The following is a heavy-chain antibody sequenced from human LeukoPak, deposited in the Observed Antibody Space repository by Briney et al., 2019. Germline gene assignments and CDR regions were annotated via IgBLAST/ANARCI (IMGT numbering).Heavy chain of an antibody. CDR2: INHSGST. J-gene: IGHJ4*02. V-gene: IGHV4-34*01. CDR3: ARHGSGYSGHDLNEGFDY. D-gene: IGHD5-12*01. CDR1: GGSFSGYY. Sequence: SETLSLTCAVYGGSFSGYYWSWIRQPPGKGLEWIGEINHSGSTNYNPSLKSRVTISVDTSKNQFSLKLSSVTAADTAVYYCARHGSGYSGHDLNEGFDYWGQGTLVTVSS.